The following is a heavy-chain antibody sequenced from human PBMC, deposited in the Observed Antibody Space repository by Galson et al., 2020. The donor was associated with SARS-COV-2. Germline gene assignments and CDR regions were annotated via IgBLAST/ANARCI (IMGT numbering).Heavy chain of an antibody. V-gene: IGHV3-11*04. D-gene: IGHD2-15*01. J-gene: IGHJ1*01. CDR3: ARVGDCSGGICYGAEYFQH. CDR2: ISSSGSSL. Sequence: GESLKISCAASGFTFSDYFMSWVRQAPGKGLEWVAYISSSGSSLNYADSVKSRFTISRDNAKNSLNLQMDSLRVEDTAVYYCARVGDCSGGICYGAEYFQHWGQGTLVTVSS. CDR1: GFTFSDYF.